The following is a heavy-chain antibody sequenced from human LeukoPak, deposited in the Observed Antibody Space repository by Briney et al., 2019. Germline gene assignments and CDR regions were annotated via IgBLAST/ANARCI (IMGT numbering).Heavy chain of an antibody. V-gene: IGHV4-39*01. Sequence: PSETLSLTCTVSGGSISSSSYYWGWILQPPGKGLEWIGSIYYSGNTYYNPSLKSRVTISVDTSKNQFSLNLTSVTAADTAVYYCARHKLPIDYWGQGTLVTVSS. CDR2: IYYSGNT. D-gene: IGHD6-6*01. CDR1: GGSISSSSYY. J-gene: IGHJ4*02. CDR3: ARHKLPIDY.